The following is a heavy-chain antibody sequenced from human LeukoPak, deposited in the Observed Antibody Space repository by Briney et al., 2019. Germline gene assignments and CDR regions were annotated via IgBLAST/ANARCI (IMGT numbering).Heavy chain of an antibody. D-gene: IGHD3-3*01. V-gene: IGHV3-23*01. CDR3: AKGAAPSGYSRVDY. CDR1: GFTFSSYA. CDR2: ISGSGDST. J-gene: IGHJ4*02. Sequence: GGSLRLSCGASGFTFSSYAMSWVRQAPGKGLEWVSTISGSGDSTYYADSVKGRFTISRDNSKNTFYLQMNSLRADDTAVYYCAKGAAPSGYSRVDYWGQGTLVTVSS.